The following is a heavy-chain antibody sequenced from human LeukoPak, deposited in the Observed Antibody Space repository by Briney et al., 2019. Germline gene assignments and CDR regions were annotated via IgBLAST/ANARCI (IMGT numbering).Heavy chain of an antibody. Sequence: GGSLRLSCAASKFTFSSYWMSWVRQAPGKGLEWVSGTSGSGGRTNYADSVKGRFTISRDNSKNTLYLQMNSLRVEDTAVYYCAKDRDQRTQFYYYYYGMDVWGQGTTVTVSS. CDR1: KFTFSSYW. V-gene: IGHV3-23*01. CDR3: AKDRDQRTQFYYYYYGMDV. CDR2: TSGSGGRT. J-gene: IGHJ6*02. D-gene: IGHD2-2*01.